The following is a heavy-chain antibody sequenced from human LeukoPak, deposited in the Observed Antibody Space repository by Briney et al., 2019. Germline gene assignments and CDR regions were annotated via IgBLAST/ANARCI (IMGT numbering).Heavy chain of an antibody. Sequence: SETLSLTCTVSGGSISSSSYYWGWIRQPPGKGLEWIGSIYYSGSTYHNPSLKSRVTISVDTSKNQFSLKLSSVTAADTAVYYCARQGIAAAARPIDYWGQGTLVTVSS. J-gene: IGHJ4*02. CDR3: ARQGIAAAARPIDY. D-gene: IGHD6-13*01. CDR1: GGSISSSSYY. CDR2: IYYSGST. V-gene: IGHV4-39*01.